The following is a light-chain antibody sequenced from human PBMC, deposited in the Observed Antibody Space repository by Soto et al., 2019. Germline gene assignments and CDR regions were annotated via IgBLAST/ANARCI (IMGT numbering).Light chain of an antibody. V-gene: IGKV3-20*01. CDR2: DAS. CDR1: QSVTSNY. CDR3: QQYGSSPFT. Sequence: EIVLTQSPGTLSLSPGERATLSCRASQSVTSNYLIWYQQKPSQAPRPLIYDASNRATGIPDRFSGSGSETEVTLTISRLEPEDCAVYYCQQYGSSPFTVGRGTRLEIQ. J-gene: IGKJ2*01.